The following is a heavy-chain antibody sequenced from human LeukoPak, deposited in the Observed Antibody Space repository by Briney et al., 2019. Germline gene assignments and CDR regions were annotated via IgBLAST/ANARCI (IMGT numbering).Heavy chain of an antibody. CDR1: GYTFTGYY. J-gene: IGHJ4*02. Sequence: ASVKVSCKTSGYTFTGYYMHWVRQAPGQGLEWMGWINPNTGGTNYAQKCQGRVTMTSDTSISTAYMELSSLKSDDTAMYYCARAPMIVVVFPPRLDFWGQGTLVTVSS. V-gene: IGHV1-2*02. CDR3: ARAPMIVVVFPPRLDF. D-gene: IGHD3-22*01. CDR2: INPNTGGT.